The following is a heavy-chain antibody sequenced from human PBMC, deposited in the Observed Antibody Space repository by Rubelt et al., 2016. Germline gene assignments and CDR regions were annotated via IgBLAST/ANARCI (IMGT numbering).Heavy chain of an antibody. CDR1: GGSFSGYY. Sequence: QVQLQQWGAGLLKPSETLSLTCAVYGGSFSGYYWSWIRQPPGKGLEWIGEINHSGSTNYNPSLKSRVTISGDTSKKQFSLKLSSVTAADTAVYYCARGRRGSSSWLGRDYYGMDVWGQGTTVTVSS. D-gene: IGHD6-13*01. CDR2: INHSGST. J-gene: IGHJ6*02. V-gene: IGHV4-34*01. CDR3: ARGRRGSSSWLGRDYYGMDV.